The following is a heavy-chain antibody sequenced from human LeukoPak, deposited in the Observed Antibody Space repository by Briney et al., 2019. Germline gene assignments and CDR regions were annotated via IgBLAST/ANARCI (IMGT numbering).Heavy chain of an antibody. CDR2: ISWNSGSI. CDR1: GLIDEDYA. D-gene: IGHD3-16*01. V-gene: IGHV3-9*01. J-gene: IGHJ2*01. Sequence: PGRSLRLSCAASGLIDEDYAMHWVRQVPGKGLEWVSGISWNSGSIGYADSVKGRFTISRDNAKNSLHLQMNSLRAEDTAFYYCTKDIFDFGGYFDLWGRGTLVTVSS. CDR3: TKDIFDFGGYFDL.